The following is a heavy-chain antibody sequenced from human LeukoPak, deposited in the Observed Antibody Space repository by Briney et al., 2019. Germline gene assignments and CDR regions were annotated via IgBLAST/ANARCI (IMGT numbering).Heavy chain of an antibody. J-gene: IGHJ4*02. Sequence: GGSLRLSCAASGFTFSSYEMNWVRQAPGKGLEWVSYISRSGSTIFSADSVKGRFTTSRDNAKNSLFLQMNSLRAEDTAVYYCARVSTGSEYFDYWGQGALVTVSS. V-gene: IGHV3-48*03. CDR1: GFTFSSYE. CDR3: ARVSTGSEYFDY. CDR2: ISRSGSTI.